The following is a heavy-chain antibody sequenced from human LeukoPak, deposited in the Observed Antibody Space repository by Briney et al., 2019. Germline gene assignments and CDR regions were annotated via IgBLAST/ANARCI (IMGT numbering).Heavy chain of an antibody. D-gene: IGHD2-2*01. CDR2: IYTSGST. J-gene: IGHJ6*03. V-gene: IGHV4-61*02. Sequence: MASETLSLTCTVSGGSISSGSYYWSWIRQPAGKGLEWIGRIYTSGSTNYNPSLKSRVTISVDTSKNQFSLKLSSVTAADTAVYYCARGDVVPAAMGYHYYYMDVWGKGTTVTVSS. CDR3: ARGDVVPAAMGYHYYYMDV. CDR1: GGSISSGSYY.